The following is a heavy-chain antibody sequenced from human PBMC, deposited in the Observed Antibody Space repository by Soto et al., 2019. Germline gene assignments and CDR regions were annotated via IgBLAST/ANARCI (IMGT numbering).Heavy chain of an antibody. D-gene: IGHD3-22*01. Sequence: GGSLRLSCAASGFTFSSYGMHWVRQAPGKGLEWVAVIWYDGSNKYYADSVKGRFTISRDNSKNTLYLQMNSLRAEDTAVYYCAKEALAYYYDSSGYYYWGQGTLVTVSS. CDR2: IWYDGSNK. CDR1: GFTFSSYG. V-gene: IGHV3-30*02. J-gene: IGHJ4*02. CDR3: AKEALAYYYDSSGYYY.